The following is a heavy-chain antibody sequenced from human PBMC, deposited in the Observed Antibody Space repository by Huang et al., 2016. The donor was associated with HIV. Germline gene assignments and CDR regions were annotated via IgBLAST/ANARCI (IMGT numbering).Heavy chain of an antibody. V-gene: IGHV3-30*04. CDR3: ARSEPSRYYFDY. CDR2: ISNEGRTK. CDR1: GFTFSNYA. J-gene: IGHJ4*02. Sequence: QVQLVESGGGVVQPGTSLSLSWAASGFTFSNYAMNWVRQAPGKGRGVVAVISNEGRTKYYADSVKGRFTISRDNSKNTVYLQMNSLRAEDTAVYYCARSEPSRYYFDYWGQGTLVTVSS.